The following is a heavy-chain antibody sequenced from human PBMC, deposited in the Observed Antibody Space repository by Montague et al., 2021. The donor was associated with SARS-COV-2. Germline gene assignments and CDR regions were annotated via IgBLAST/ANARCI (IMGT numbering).Heavy chain of an antibody. CDR1: SGSIISSGYY. Sequence: SETLSLTCSVSSGSIISSGYYWGWIRQPPGKELEWIGNVYYSGTTYYNPSLQSRGTISVDTSKNYLSLRLSSVTAADTAVYFCARGMIRGVTTPFDYWGQGSLVTVSS. CDR3: ARGMIRGVTTPFDY. CDR2: VYYSGTT. D-gene: IGHD3-10*01. V-gene: IGHV4-39*02. J-gene: IGHJ4*02.